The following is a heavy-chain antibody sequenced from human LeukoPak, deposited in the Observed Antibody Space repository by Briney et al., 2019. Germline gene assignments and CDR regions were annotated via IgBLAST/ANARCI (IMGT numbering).Heavy chain of an antibody. V-gene: IGHV4-39*01. Sequence: SETLSLTCTVSGGSISSGSYYWRWIRQPAGKGLEWIGSFYHSGNSYYNPSLKSRVSISVDTSKNQFSLNLSSVTAADTALYYCARHDFYSNYPHNWFDPWGQGTLVTVSS. CDR2: FYHSGNS. J-gene: IGHJ5*02. CDR3: ARHDFYSNYPHNWFDP. D-gene: IGHD4-11*01. CDR1: GGSISSGSYY.